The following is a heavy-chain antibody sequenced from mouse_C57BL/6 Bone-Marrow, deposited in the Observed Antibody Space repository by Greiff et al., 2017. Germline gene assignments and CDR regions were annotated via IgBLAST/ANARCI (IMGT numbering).Heavy chain of an antibody. CDR2: IHPSDSDT. CDR3: AIPDYYGSSFYYFDY. CDR1: GYTFTSYW. J-gene: IGHJ2*01. V-gene: IGHV1-74*01. Sequence: QVQLKQPGAELVKPGASVKVSCKASGYTFTSYWMHWVKQRPGQGLEWIGRIHPSDSDTNYNQKFKGKATLTVDKSSSTAYMQLSSLTSEDSAVYYCAIPDYYGSSFYYFDYWGQGTTLTVSS. D-gene: IGHD1-1*01.